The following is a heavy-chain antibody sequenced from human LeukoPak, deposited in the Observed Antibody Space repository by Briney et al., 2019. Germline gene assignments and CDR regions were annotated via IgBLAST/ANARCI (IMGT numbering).Heavy chain of an antibody. CDR3: ARPLYYYGSGGYGF. J-gene: IGHJ4*02. Sequence: PSETLSLTCAVYGGSFSGYYWSWIRQPPGKGLEWIGEINHSGSTNYNPSLKSRVTISVDTSKNQFSLKLSSVTAADTAVYYCARPLYYYGSGGYGFWGQGTLVTVSS. V-gene: IGHV4-34*01. D-gene: IGHD3-10*01. CDR2: INHSGST. CDR1: GGSFSGYY.